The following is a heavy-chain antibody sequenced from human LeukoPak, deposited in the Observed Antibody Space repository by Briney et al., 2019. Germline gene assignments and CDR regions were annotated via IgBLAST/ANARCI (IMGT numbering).Heavy chain of an antibody. J-gene: IGHJ4*02. D-gene: IGHD3-10*01. CDR1: GGTFSSYA. CDR2: ITPIFGTA. Sequence: GASVKVSCKASGGTFSSYAISWVRQAPGQGLEWMGRITPIFGTANYAQNFQGRVTITADKSTTTAYMELSSLRSEDTAVYYCARHMVRGVINHPFDYWGQGTLVTVSS. CDR3: ARHMVRGVINHPFDY. V-gene: IGHV1-69*06.